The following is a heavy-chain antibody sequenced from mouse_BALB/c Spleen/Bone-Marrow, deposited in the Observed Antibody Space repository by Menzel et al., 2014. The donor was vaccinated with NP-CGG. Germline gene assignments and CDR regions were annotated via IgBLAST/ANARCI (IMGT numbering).Heavy chain of an antibody. D-gene: IGHD2-1*01. J-gene: IGHJ3*01. CDR2: IYPGDGDT. Sequence: QVQLQQSGAELVRPGSSVKISCKASGYAFSSYWMNWVKQRPGQGLEWIGQIYPGDGDTNYNGKFKGKATLTADKSSSTAYMQLSSLTSEDSAVYFCARTGNLAWFAYWGQGTLVTVPA. CDR1: GYAFSSYW. V-gene: IGHV1-80*01. CDR3: ARTGNLAWFAY.